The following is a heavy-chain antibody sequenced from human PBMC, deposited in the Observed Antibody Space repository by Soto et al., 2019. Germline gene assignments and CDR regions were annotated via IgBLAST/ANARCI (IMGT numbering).Heavy chain of an antibody. D-gene: IGHD6-13*01. Sequence: PSETLSLTCAVYCGSFSGYYWSWIRQPPGKGLEWIGEINHSGSTNYNPSLKSRVTISVDTSKNQFSLKLSSVTAADTAVYYCARGNIAAAGHWDYYYYGMDAWGQGTTVTVSS. J-gene: IGHJ6*02. CDR3: ARGNIAAAGHWDYYYYGMDA. CDR2: INHSGST. V-gene: IGHV4-34*01. CDR1: CGSFSGYY.